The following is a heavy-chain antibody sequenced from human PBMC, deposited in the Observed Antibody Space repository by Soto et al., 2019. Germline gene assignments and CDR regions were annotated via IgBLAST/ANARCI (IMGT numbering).Heavy chain of an antibody. J-gene: IGHJ4*02. D-gene: IGHD5-18*01. CDR3: ARIHGL. Sequence: SETLSLTCAVSCGSISSGGYSWSWIRQPPGKGLEWIGYIYHSGSTYYNPSLKSRVTISVDRSKNQFSLKLSSVTAADTAVYYCARIHGLWGQGTLVTVSS. V-gene: IGHV4-30-2*01. CDR2: IYHSGST. CDR1: CGSISSGGYS.